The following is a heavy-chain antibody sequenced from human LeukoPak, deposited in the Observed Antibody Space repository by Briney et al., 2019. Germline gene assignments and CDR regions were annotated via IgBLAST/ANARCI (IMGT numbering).Heavy chain of an antibody. CDR1: GYTFTAYY. CDR3: ARAGYSSSWHLFDY. D-gene: IGHD6-13*01. Sequence: ASVKVSSKASGYTFTAYYMHWVRQAPGQGLEWMGWINPNSGGTNYAQKFQGRVTMTRDTSISTAYMELSRLRSDDTAVYYCARAGYSSSWHLFDYWGQGTLVTVSS. V-gene: IGHV1-2*02. CDR2: INPNSGGT. J-gene: IGHJ4*02.